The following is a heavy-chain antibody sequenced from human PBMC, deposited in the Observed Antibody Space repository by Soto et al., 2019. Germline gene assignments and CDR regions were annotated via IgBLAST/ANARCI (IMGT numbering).Heavy chain of an antibody. Sequence: EVQLVESGGGLVQPGGSLRLSCAASGFTFSSYWMHWVRQAPGKGLVWVSRINSDGSSTSYADSVKGRFTISRDNAKNTLYRQMNSLRAEDTAVYYCARGARLLWFGEYDYWCQGTLVTVSS. CDR3: ARGARLLWFGEYDY. J-gene: IGHJ4*02. CDR1: GFTFSSYW. V-gene: IGHV3-74*01. CDR2: INSDGSST. D-gene: IGHD3-10*01.